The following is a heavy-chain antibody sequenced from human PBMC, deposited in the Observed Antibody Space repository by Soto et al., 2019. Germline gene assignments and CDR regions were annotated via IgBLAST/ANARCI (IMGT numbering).Heavy chain of an antibody. V-gene: IGHV4-30-4*01. J-gene: IGHJ6*03. Sequence: NPSETLSLTCTVSGGSISSGDYYWSWIRQPPGKGLEWIGYIYYSGSTYYNPSLKSRVTISVDTSKNQFSLKLSSVTAADTAVYYCARLLTPITMVRGVTMDVWGKGTTVTVSS. CDR2: IYYSGST. CDR1: GGSISSGDYY. CDR3: ARLLTPITMVRGVTMDV. D-gene: IGHD3-10*01.